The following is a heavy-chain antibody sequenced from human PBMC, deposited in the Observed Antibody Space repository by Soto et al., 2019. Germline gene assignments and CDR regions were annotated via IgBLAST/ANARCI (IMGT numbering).Heavy chain of an antibody. CDR2: IDPSDSYT. Sequence: GESLKISCKGSGYSFTSYWISWVRQMPGKGLEWMGRIDPSDSYTNYSPSFQGHVTISADKSISTAYLQWSSLKASDTAMYYCARELASDYYDSSGYYNWGQGTLVTVSS. D-gene: IGHD3-22*01. V-gene: IGHV5-10-1*01. J-gene: IGHJ4*02. CDR1: GYSFTSYW. CDR3: ARELASDYYDSSGYYN.